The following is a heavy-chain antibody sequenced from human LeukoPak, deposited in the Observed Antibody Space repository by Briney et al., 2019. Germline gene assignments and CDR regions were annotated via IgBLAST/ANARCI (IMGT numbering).Heavy chain of an antibody. D-gene: IGHD3-22*01. Sequence: GESLKISCKGSGYSFTSYWIGWVRQMPGKGLEWMGIIYPGDSDTRYSPSFQGQVTISADKSISAAYLQWSSLKASDTAMYYCARQRGGGYYYTPFDYWGQGTLVTVSS. CDR3: ARQRGGGYYYTPFDY. CDR1: GYSFTSYW. J-gene: IGHJ4*02. V-gene: IGHV5-51*01. CDR2: IYPGDSDT.